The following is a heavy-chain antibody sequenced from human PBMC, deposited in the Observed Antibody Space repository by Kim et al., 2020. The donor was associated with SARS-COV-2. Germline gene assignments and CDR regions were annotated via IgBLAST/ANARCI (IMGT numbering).Heavy chain of an antibody. CDR2: IIPILGIA. CDR3: ARDYAGDGYNP. J-gene: IGHJ5*02. D-gene: IGHD5-12*01. Sequence: SVKVSCKASGGTFSSYAISWVRQAPGQGLEWMGRIIPILGIANYAQKFQGRVTITADKSTSTAYMELSSLRSEDTAVYYCARDYAGDGYNPWGQGTLVTVSS. CDR1: GGTFSSYA. V-gene: IGHV1-69*04.